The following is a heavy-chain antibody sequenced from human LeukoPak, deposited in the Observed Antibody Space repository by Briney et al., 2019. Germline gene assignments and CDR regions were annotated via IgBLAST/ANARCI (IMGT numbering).Heavy chain of an antibody. Sequence: GRSLRLSCAASGFTFSSYGMHWVRQAPGKGLEWVAVISYDGSNKYYADSVKGRFTISRDNSKNTLYLQMNSLRAEDTAVYYCAKRGAKWELLDIGYWGQGTLVTVSS. D-gene: IGHD1-26*01. CDR1: GFTFSSYG. CDR3: AKRGAKWELLDIGY. J-gene: IGHJ4*02. V-gene: IGHV3-30*18. CDR2: ISYDGSNK.